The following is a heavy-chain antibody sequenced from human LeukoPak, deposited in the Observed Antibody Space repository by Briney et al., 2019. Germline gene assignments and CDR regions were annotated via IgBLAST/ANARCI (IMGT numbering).Heavy chain of an antibody. CDR1: GFTFTSSA. CDR2: IVVGSGNT. D-gene: IGHD5-12*01. Sequence: SVKVSCKASGFTFTSSAMQWVRQARGQRLEWIGWIVVGSGNTNYAQRFQERVTITWDMSTSTAYMELSSLRSEDTAVYYCAAENSGYDYYYYYGMDVWGQGTTVTVSS. CDR3: AAENSGYDYYYYYGMDV. J-gene: IGHJ6*02. V-gene: IGHV1-58*02.